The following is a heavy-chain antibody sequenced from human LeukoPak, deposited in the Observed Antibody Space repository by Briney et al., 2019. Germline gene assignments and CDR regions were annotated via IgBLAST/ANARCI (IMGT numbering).Heavy chain of an antibody. CDR2: IYYSGST. CDR1: GGSVSSSNYY. J-gene: IGHJ5*02. D-gene: IGHD5-24*01. Sequence: SETLSLICTVSGGSVSSSNYYWSWIRQPPGKGLEWIGYIYYSGSTNYSPSLKSRVTISLDTSKNQFSLELTSVTAADTAVYYCARAGGLGGYNYGGNWFDPWGQGTLVTVSS. CDR3: ARAGGLGGYNYGGNWFDP. V-gene: IGHV4-61*01.